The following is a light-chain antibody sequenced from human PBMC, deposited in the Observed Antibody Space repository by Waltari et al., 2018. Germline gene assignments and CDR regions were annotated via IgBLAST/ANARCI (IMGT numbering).Light chain of an antibody. CDR3: QQYSNWPYT. J-gene: IGKJ2*01. CDR2: GAS. Sequence: SCRASQSGSSNLAWYQQKPGQALRRLIYGASTRDTGSPGRFGGSGYGTEFTLTISRLQSEDFAVYYCQQYSNWPYTFGQGTKLEIK. CDR1: QSGSSN. V-gene: IGKV3-15*01.